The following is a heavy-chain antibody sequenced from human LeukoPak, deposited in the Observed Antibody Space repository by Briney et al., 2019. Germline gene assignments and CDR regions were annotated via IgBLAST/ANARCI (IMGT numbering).Heavy chain of an antibody. V-gene: IGHV3-53*01. D-gene: IGHD3-16*01. CDR1: GFTVSNKY. J-gene: IGHJ6*03. CDR3: AKNMITANYYYYIDV. CDR2: IYSDGRT. Sequence: GGSLRLSCAASGFTVSNKYMTWVRQAPGKGLEWVSLIYSDGRTYYADSVKGRFTISRDNSKNTVYLQMNNLRAEDTAIYFCAKNMITANYYYYIDVWGQGTTVTVSS.